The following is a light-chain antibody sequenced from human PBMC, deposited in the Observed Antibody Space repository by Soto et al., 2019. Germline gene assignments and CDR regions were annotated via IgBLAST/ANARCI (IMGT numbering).Light chain of an antibody. J-gene: IGKJ2*01. CDR2: DAS. V-gene: IGKV1-5*01. CDR3: QQYNSYPYT. Sequence: DIQMTQSPSTLSASVGDRVTITCRASQSISSWLAWYQQKPGKAPKLLIYDASSLESGVPSRFXGSGSGTXXXXXXXXXQPDDFATYYCQQYNSYPYTFGQGTKLEIK. CDR1: QSISSW.